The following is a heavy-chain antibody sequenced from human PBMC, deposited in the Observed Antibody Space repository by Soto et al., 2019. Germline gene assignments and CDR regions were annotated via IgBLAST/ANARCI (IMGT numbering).Heavy chain of an antibody. Sequence: QVHLAQSGAEVKKPGASVKVSCQASGYTFTSYDLNWVRQAAGQGLEWMGGMNPVSGYTAYAQQIQGRVTMTSDTSKSTANLELRSVRSEDTAVYFCMGSLGGYCGGHYCYTLDYMDVWGKGSKVTGSS. CDR1: GYTFTSYD. V-gene: IGHV1-8*01. CDR2: MNPVSGYT. D-gene: IGHD2-21*01. J-gene: IGHJ6*03. CDR3: MGSLGGYCGGHYCYTLDYMDV.